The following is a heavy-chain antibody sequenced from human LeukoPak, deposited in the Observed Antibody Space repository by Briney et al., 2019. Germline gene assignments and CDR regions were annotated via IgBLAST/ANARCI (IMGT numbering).Heavy chain of an antibody. V-gene: IGHV4-59*01. Sequence: ESPTLSCTVSGGSISSYYWSWIRQPPGKGLEWIGYIYYSGTTDYNPSLKSRVTISVDTSNNQFSLKVSSVTAADTAVYYCARSTGAYRSFDYWGQ. CDR1: GGSISSYY. J-gene: IGHJ4*02. CDR3: ARSTGAYRSFDY. CDR2: IYYSGTT. D-gene: IGHD7-27*01.